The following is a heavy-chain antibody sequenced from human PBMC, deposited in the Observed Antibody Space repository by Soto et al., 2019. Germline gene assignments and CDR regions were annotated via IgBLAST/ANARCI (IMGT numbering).Heavy chain of an antibody. CDR2: ISGSGGST. V-gene: IGHV3-23*01. Sequence: EVQLLESGGGLVQPGGSLRLSCAASGFTFSSYAMSWVRQAPGKGLEWVSAISGSGGSTYYADSVKGRFTISRDNSKNTLYLQMNSLRAEDTAVYYCAKEVRSYDILTLAMVPSFDYWGQGTLVTVSS. D-gene: IGHD3-9*01. J-gene: IGHJ4*02. CDR3: AKEVRSYDILTLAMVPSFDY. CDR1: GFTFSSYA.